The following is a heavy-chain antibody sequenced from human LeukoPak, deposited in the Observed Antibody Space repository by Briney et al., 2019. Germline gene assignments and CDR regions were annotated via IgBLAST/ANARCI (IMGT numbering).Heavy chain of an antibody. V-gene: IGHV3-23*01. CDR2: ISGSGGST. CDR1: GFTFSSYA. J-gene: IGHJ4*02. CDR3: ASVDIVAPIDDY. D-gene: IGHD5-12*01. Sequence: GGSLRLSCAASGFTFSSYAMSWVRQAPGKGLEWVSAISGSGGSTYYADSVKGRFTISRDSSKNTLYLQMNSLRAEDTAVYYCASVDIVAPIDDYWGQGTLVTVSS.